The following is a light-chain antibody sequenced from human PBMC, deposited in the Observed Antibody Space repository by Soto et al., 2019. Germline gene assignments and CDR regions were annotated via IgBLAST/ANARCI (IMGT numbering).Light chain of an antibody. V-gene: IGKV3-20*01. CDR1: QSVSSSY. CDR2: GAS. CDR3: QQYGSSPPLT. Sequence: EIVLTQSPGTLSLSPGERATLSRRASQSVSSSYLAWYQQKPGQAPRLLIYGASSRATGIPDRFSGSGSGTDFTLTISRLEPEDCAVYYCQQYGSSPPLTFGGGTKVEIK. J-gene: IGKJ4*01.